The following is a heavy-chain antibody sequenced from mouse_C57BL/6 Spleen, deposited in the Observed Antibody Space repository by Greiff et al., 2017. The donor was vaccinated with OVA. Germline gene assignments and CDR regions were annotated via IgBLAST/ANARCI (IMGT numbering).Heavy chain of an antibody. D-gene: IGHD1-1*01. Sequence: EVQVVESEGGLVQPGSSMKLSCTASGFTFSDYYMAWVRQVPEKGLEWVANINYDGSSTYYLDSLKSRFIISRDNAKNILYLQMSSLKSEDTATYYCASDRGYYGSSYEGYCDVWGTGTTVTVSS. J-gene: IGHJ1*03. CDR3: ASDRGYYGSSYEGYCDV. CDR2: INYDGSST. CDR1: GFTFSDYY. V-gene: IGHV5-16*01.